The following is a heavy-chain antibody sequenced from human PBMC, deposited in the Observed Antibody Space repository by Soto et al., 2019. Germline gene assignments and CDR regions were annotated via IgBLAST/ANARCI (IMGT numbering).Heavy chain of an antibody. J-gene: IGHJ4*02. CDR3: ATAGTGTFTY. CDR2: ISSDGSST. CDR1: GFTFSGSW. Sequence: EVQLVESGGGLVQTGGSLRLSCAASGFTFSGSWMHWVRKAPGKGLVWVSRISSDGSSTPYADSVQGRFTISRDNAKNMLYLQMNSLRAEDMAVYCCATAGTGTFTYWVQGRLATVSS. V-gene: IGHV3-74*03. D-gene: IGHD1-1*01.